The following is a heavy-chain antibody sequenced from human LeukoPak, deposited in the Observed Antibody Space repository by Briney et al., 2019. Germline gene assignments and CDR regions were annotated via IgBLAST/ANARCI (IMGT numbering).Heavy chain of an antibody. CDR3: ARHVGWGMVREVFDY. V-gene: IGHV3-48*03. J-gene: IGHJ4*02. CDR1: GFTFSSYE. Sequence: GGSLRLSCAASGFTFSSYEMNWVRQAPGKGLEWVSYISSSGSTIYYADSVKGRFTLSRDNAKNSLYLQMNSLRAEDTAVYYCARHVGWGMVREVFDYWGQGTLVTVSS. D-gene: IGHD3-10*01. CDR2: ISSSGSTI.